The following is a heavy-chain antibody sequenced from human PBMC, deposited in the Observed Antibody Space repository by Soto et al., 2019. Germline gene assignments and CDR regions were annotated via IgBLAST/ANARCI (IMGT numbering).Heavy chain of an antibody. CDR3: ARAGYDILTGYLDY. CDR2: TRNRANSYTT. V-gene: IGHV3-72*01. CDR1: GFSFSDHY. J-gene: IGHJ4*02. D-gene: IGHD3-9*01. Sequence: EVQLVESGGGLVQPGGSLRLSCAASGFSFSDHYMVWVRQAPGKGLERVGRTRNRANSYTTEYAASVKGRFTISRDDSKNSLYLQMNSLKTDDTAVYYCARAGYDILTGYLDYWGQGTLVTVSS.